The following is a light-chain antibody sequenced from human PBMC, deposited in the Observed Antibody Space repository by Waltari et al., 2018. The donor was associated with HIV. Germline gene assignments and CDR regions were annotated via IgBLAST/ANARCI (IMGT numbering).Light chain of an antibody. CDR3: QQYFATPVT. CDR2: WAS. Sequence: DTVMTQSPDALAVSLGERATINCKSSQSVLDTSKNKNYLAWYQQKPGQPPRVLLYWASTRESGVPDRFSGSGSATDFSLTISSLQAEDLAVYYCQQYFATPVTFGGGTKVEIK. CDR1: QSVLDTSKNKNY. V-gene: IGKV4-1*01. J-gene: IGKJ4*01.